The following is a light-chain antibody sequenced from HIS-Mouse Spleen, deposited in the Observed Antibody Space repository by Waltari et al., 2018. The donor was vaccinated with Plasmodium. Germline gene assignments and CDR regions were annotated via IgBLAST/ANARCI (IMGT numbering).Light chain of an antibody. Sequence: QSALTQPPSASGSPGQPFTISCTGTSSDVGGYHLVSWYQQHPGKAPKLMINGVNKRPSGVPDRFSGSKSGNTASLTVSGLQAEDEADYYCSSYAGSNNLVFGGGTKLTVL. J-gene: IGLJ2*01. CDR2: GVN. V-gene: IGLV2-8*01. CDR1: SSDVGGYHL. CDR3: SSYAGSNNLV.